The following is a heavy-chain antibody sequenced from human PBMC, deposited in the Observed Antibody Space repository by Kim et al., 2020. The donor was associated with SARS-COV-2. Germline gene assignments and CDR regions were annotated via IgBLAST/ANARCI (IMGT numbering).Heavy chain of an antibody. Sequence: SETLSLTCAVYGGSFSGYYWIWIRQIPGKGLEWIAEINHSATTSYNPSLGSRVTISVDTSKNQFSLRMTSVTAADTAVYYCARQRGYTIGNSFDSWGQGTLVTVSS. CDR1: GGSFSGYY. D-gene: IGHD2-2*02. CDR2: INHSATT. J-gene: IGHJ4*02. CDR3: ARQRGYTIGNSFDS. V-gene: IGHV4-34*01.